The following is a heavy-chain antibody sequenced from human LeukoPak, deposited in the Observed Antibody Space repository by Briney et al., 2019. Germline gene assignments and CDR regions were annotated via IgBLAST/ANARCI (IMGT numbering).Heavy chain of an antibody. J-gene: IGHJ4*02. Sequence: PSETLSLTCTVSGGSISSYYWSWIRQPPGKGLEWIGYIYYSGSTNYNPSLKSRVTISVDTSENQFSLKLSSVTAADTAVYYCARHRGIAAAGIFDYWGQGTLVTVSS. CDR1: GGSISSYY. CDR3: ARHRGIAAAGIFDY. CDR2: IYYSGST. V-gene: IGHV4-59*08. D-gene: IGHD6-13*01.